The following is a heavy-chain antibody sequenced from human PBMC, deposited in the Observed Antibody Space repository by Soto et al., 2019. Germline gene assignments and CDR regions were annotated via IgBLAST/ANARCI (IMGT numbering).Heavy chain of an antibody. D-gene: IGHD6-13*01. CDR3: TRLYVAAAGDNWFDP. CDR1: GFTFSGSA. Sequence: EVQLVESGGGLVQPGGSLKLSCAASGFTFSGSAMHWVRQASGKGLEWVGRIRSKANSYATAYAASVKGRFTISRDDSKNTAYLQMNSLKTEDTAVYYCTRLYVAAAGDNWFDPWGQGTLLTVSS. CDR2: IRSKANSYAT. J-gene: IGHJ5*02. V-gene: IGHV3-73*02.